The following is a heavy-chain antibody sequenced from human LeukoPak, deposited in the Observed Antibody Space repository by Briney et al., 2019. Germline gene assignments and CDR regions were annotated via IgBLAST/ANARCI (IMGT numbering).Heavy chain of an antibody. CDR3: ARAQGPTYYSKLFDY. CDR2: INAGNGNT. V-gene: IGHV1-3*01. Sequence: ASVKVSCKASGYTFTSYAMHWVRQAPGQRLEWMGWINAGNGNTKYSQKFQGRVTITRDTSAGTAYMELSSLRSEDTAVYYCARAQGPTYYSKLFDYWGQGTLVTVSS. J-gene: IGHJ4*02. D-gene: IGHD3-10*01. CDR1: GYTFTSYA.